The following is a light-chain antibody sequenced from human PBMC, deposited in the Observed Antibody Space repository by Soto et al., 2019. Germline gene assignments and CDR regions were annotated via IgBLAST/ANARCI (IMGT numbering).Light chain of an antibody. CDR2: EVS. CDR1: SSDVGGSNY. V-gene: IGLV2-14*01. CDR3: CSFALRSTLI. Sequence: QSALTQPASVSGSPGQSITISCTGTSSDVGGSNYVSWYQQSPGKAPKLMIYEVSNRPSGVSNRFSGSKSGNTASLTISGLQAEDEADYYCCSFALRSTLIFGGGTKLTVL. J-gene: IGLJ2*01.